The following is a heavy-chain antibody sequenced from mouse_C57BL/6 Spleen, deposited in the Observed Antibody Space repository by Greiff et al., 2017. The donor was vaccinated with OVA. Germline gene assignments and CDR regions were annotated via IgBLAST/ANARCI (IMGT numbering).Heavy chain of an antibody. CDR3: ARCDGYGYFDY. V-gene: IGHV1-82*01. D-gene: IGHD2-3*01. CDR2: IYPGDGDT. Sequence: VQLQQSGPELVKPGASVKISCKASGYAFSSSWMNWVKQKPGKGLEWIGRIYPGDGDTNYNGKFKGKATLTADKSSSTAYMQLSSLTSEDSAVYFCARCDGYGYFDYWGQGTTLTVSS. J-gene: IGHJ2*01. CDR1: GYAFSSSW.